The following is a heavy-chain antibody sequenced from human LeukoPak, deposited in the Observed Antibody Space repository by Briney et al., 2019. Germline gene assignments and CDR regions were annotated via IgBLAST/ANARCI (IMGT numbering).Heavy chain of an antibody. CDR1: GFSFSSYS. D-gene: IGHD2/OR15-2a*01. J-gene: IGHJ4*02. V-gene: IGHV3-48*01. CDR2: ISGDGNAK. CDR3: ARDYVYAFDY. Sequence: GSLRLSCAASGFSFSSYSINWVRQAPGKGLERVSYISGDGNAKHYTDSVKGRFTISRDNAKNALYLQMNSLRAEDTAVYFCARDYVYAFDYWGQGTLVTVSS.